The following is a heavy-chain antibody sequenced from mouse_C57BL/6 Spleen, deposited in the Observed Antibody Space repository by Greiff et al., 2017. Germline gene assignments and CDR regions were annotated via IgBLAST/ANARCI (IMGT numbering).Heavy chain of an antibody. D-gene: IGHD2-5*01. CDR2: ISDGGSYT. J-gene: IGHJ2*01. Sequence: EVQVVESGGGLVKPGGSLKLSCAASGFTFSSYAMSWVRQTPEKRLEWVATISDGGSYTYYPDNVKGRFPISRDNAKNNLYLQMSHLKSEDTAMYYCARAAYYSNPYYFDYGGQGTTLTVSS. CDR3: ARAAYYSNPYYFDY. CDR1: GFTFSSYA. V-gene: IGHV5-4*01.